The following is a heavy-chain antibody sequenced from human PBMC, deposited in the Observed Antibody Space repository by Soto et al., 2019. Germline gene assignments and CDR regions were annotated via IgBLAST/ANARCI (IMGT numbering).Heavy chain of an antibody. CDR2: INAGNGNT. D-gene: IGHD3-9*01. V-gene: IGHV1-3*01. J-gene: IGHJ4*02. CDR1: GYTFTSYA. Sequence: SVKVSCKASGYTFTSYAMHWVRQAPGQRLEWMGWINAGNGNTKYSQKFQGRVTITRDTSASTAYMELSSLRSEDTAVYYCARNLMDYDILTGYNMAYYFDYWGQGTLVTVSS. CDR3: ARNLMDYDILTGYNMAYYFDY.